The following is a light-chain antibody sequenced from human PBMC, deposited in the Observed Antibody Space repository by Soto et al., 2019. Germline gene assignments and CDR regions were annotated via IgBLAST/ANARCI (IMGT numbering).Light chain of an antibody. V-gene: IGKV2-28*01. CDR3: MQALQTPPWT. CDR1: QSLLHSNGYNY. CDR2: LGS. Sequence: DIVMTQSPLSLPVTPGEPASISCRSSQSLLHSNGYNYLDWYLQKPGQSPQLLIYLGSNRASGVPDRFSGSGSGTDFTLKLSRVEADDVGVYYCMQALQTPPWTFGQGTKVEIK. J-gene: IGKJ1*01.